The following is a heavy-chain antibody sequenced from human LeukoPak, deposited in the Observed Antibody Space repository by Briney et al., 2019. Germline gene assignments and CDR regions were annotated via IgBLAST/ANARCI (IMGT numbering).Heavy chain of an antibody. D-gene: IGHD4-17*01. V-gene: IGHV3-7*01. CDR3: ARRPLTALTKSLDY. CDR1: GFTFSRYW. J-gene: IGHJ4*02. CDR2: IKEDGSQK. Sequence: GGSLRLSCAASGFTFSRYWMTWVRQAPGKGLEWVANIKEDGSQKYYVDSVKGRFTISRDNAKNSLYLQLNSLRAEDTAVYYCARRPLTALTKSLDYWGQGTLVTVSS.